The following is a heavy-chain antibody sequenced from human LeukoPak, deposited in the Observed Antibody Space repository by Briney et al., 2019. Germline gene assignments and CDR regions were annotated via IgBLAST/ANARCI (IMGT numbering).Heavy chain of an antibody. Sequence: SETLSLTCTVSGGSISSYYWSWIRQHPGKGLEWIGYIYYSGSTYYNPSLKSRVTISVDTSKNQFSLKLSSVTAADTAVYYCARGRRESQNFDYWGQGTLVTVSS. CDR3: ARGRRESQNFDY. J-gene: IGHJ4*02. V-gene: IGHV4-59*06. CDR1: GGSISSYY. CDR2: IYYSGST.